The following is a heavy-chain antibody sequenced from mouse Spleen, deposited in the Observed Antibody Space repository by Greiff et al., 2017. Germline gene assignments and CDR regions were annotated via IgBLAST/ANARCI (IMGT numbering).Heavy chain of an antibody. Sequence: EVKLMESGPGLVKPSQSLSLTCSVTGYSITSGYYWNWIRQFPGNKLEWMGYISYDGSNNYNPSLKNRISITRDTSKNQFFLKLNSVTTEDTAIYYCASYYSGSSYVEDWGQGTLVTVSA. CDR2: ISYDGSN. CDR3: ASYYSGSSYVED. CDR1: GYSITSGYY. V-gene: IGHV3-6*02. D-gene: IGHD1-1*01. J-gene: IGHJ3*01.